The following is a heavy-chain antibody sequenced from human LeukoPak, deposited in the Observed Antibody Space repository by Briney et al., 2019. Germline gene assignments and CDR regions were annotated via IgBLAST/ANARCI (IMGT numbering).Heavy chain of an antibody. J-gene: IGHJ4*02. V-gene: IGHV4-39*07. CDR3: ARAAYSSSPGSLFYY. Sequence: SETLSLTCTVSGGSISSSSYYWGWIRQPPGKGLEWIGSIYYSGSTYYNPSLKSRVTISVDTSKNQFSLKLSSVTAADTAVYYCARAAYSSSPGSLFYYWGQGTLVTVSS. D-gene: IGHD6-6*01. CDR1: GGSISSSSYY. CDR2: IYYSGST.